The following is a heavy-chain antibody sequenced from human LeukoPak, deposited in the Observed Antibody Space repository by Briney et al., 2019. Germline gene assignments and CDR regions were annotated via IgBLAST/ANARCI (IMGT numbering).Heavy chain of an antibody. CDR1: TGSFTGFP. CDR3: ARRLGATDDNWFDP. CDR2: IYSIGTT. D-gene: IGHD1-26*01. V-gene: IGHV4-4*09. J-gene: IGHJ5*02. Sequence: SETLSLTCSLSTGSFTGFPWNWIRQRPGEGLEWIGYIYSIGTTNSNPSLKGRATTSIDRSKNQLSLRLSSAAAADTAVYYCARRLGATDDNWFDPWGPGILVTVSS.